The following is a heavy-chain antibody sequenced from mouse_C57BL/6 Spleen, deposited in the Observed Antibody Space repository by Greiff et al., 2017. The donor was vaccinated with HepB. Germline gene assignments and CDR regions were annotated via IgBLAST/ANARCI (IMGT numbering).Heavy chain of an antibody. CDR2: IDPSDSET. CDR3: ARGYDGGFAY. V-gene: IGHV1-52*01. J-gene: IGHJ3*01. D-gene: IGHD2-2*01. CDR1: GYTFTSYW. Sequence: QVQLQQSGAELVRPGSSVKLSCKASGYTFTSYWMHWVKQRPIQGLEWIGNIDPSDSETHYNQKFKDKATLTVDKSSSTAYMQLSSLTSEDSAVYYCARGYDGGFAYWGQGTLVTVSA.